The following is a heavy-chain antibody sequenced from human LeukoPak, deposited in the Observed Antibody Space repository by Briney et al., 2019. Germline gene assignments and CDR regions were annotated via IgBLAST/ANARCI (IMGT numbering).Heavy chain of an antibody. D-gene: IGHD3-10*01. V-gene: IGHV4-30-4*01. CDR3: ARTMVRGQYYYYGMDV. Sequence: SETLSLTCTVSGGSINSGVYYWSWIRQPPGKGLEWIGYIYYSGSTYYNPSLKSRITISLDTSNNQFSLRLSSVTAADTAVYYCARTMVRGQYYYYGMDVWGQGTKVTVSS. CDR1: GGSINSGVYY. J-gene: IGHJ6*02. CDR2: IYYSGST.